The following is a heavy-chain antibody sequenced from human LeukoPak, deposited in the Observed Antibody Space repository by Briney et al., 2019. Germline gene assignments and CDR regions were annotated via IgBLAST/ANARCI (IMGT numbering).Heavy chain of an antibody. Sequence: GGSLRLSCAASGFTFSSYEMNWVRQAPWKGLEWVSYISGSGSTIYYADSVKGRFTISRDNAKNSLYLQMNSLRAEDTAVYYCARRSSGWHYYFDYWGQGTLVTVSS. V-gene: IGHV3-48*03. CDR3: ARRSSGWHYYFDY. CDR2: ISGSGSTI. D-gene: IGHD6-19*01. CDR1: GFTFSSYE. J-gene: IGHJ4*02.